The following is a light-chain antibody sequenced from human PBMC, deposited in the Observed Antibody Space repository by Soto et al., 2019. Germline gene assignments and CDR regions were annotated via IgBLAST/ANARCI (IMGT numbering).Light chain of an antibody. CDR2: GAS. Sequence: VMTQSAATLSVSPGERATLSCRASQSVSSNVAWYQQIPGQAPRLLIYGASSRATGIPDRFSGSGSGTDFTLTVSRLDPEDFAMYYCQHYGSSLWTFGQGTKVDIK. CDR1: QSVSSN. CDR3: QHYGSSLWT. J-gene: IGKJ1*01. V-gene: IGKV3-20*01.